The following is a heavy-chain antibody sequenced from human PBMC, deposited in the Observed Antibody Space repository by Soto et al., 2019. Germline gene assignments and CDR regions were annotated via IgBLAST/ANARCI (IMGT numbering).Heavy chain of an antibody. CDR1: GGSFSSSNDY. V-gene: IGHV4-39*01. Sequence: SETLSLTCTVSGGSFSSSNDYWVWIRQPPGKGLEWVGSFYFGGSTYYNPSLMSRVIVSVDTSKNQFSLKLSSVTAADTAVYYCAGGRGDYYYGMDVWGQGTTVT. D-gene: IGHD3-10*01. CDR2: FYFGGST. CDR3: AGGRGDYYYGMDV. J-gene: IGHJ6*02.